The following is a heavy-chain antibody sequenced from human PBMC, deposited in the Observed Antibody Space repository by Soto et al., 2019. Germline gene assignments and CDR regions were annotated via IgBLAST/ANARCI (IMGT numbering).Heavy chain of an antibody. CDR2: ISYDGSNK. Sequence: GGSLRLSCAASGFTFSSYAMHWVRQAPGKGLEWVAVISYDGSNKYYADSVKGRFTISRDNSKNTLYLQMNSLRAEDTAVYYCARGPCSSTSCYARWFDPWGQGTLVTVSS. CDR3: ARGPCSSTSCYARWFDP. V-gene: IGHV3-30-3*01. CDR1: GFTFSSYA. J-gene: IGHJ5*02. D-gene: IGHD2-2*01.